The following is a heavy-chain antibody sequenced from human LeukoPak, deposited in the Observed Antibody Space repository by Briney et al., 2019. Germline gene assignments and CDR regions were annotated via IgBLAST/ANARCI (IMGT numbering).Heavy chain of an antibody. CDR3: ARGRTTVTTQRYFDL. CDR1: GYTFTSYG. CDR2: ISAHNGDT. V-gene: IGHV1-18*01. Sequence: ASVKVSCKASGYTFTSYGISWVRQAPGQGPEWMGWISAHNGDTNYAQNLQGRVTMTTDTSTSTAYMELRSLRSDDTAVYYCARGRTTVTTQRYFDLWGRGTLVTVSS. J-gene: IGHJ2*01. D-gene: IGHD4-11*01.